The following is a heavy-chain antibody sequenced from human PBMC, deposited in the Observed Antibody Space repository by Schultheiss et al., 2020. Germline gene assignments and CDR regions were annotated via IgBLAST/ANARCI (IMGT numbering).Heavy chain of an antibody. Sequence: GGSLRLSCAASGFTFSSYGMHWVRQAPGKGLEWVSAISGSGGSTYYADSVKGRFTISRDNSKNTLYLQMNSLRAEDTAVYYCASLHSGWSSLDFDYWGQGTLVTGSS. V-gene: IGHV3-23*01. J-gene: IGHJ4*02. CDR1: GFTFSSYG. CDR2: ISGSGGST. D-gene: IGHD6-19*01. CDR3: ASLHSGWSSLDFDY.